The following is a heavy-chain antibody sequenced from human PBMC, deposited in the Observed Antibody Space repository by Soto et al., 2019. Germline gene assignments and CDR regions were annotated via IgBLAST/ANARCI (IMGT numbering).Heavy chain of an antibody. V-gene: IGHV3-30*18. J-gene: IGHJ4*02. CDR1: GFTFSSYG. D-gene: IGHD5-12*01. CDR3: AKDSGYDSPLVY. Sequence: GGSLRLSCAASGFTFSSYGMHWVRQAPGKGLEWVAVISYDGSNKYYADSVKGRFTISRDNSKNTLYLQMNSLRAEDTAVYYCAKDSGYDSPLVYSGQATLVTVSS. CDR2: ISYDGSNK.